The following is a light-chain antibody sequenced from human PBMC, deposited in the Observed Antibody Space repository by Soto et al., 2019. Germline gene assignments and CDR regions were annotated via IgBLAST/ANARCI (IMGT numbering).Light chain of an antibody. CDR2: TAS. CDR3: QQYNGYPHT. V-gene: IGKV1-5*03. CDR1: QSISTW. Sequence: DLQMTQSPSTLSASVGDRVTITCRASQSISTWLAWYQQKPGKAPKLLIYTASSLRNGVPSRFSGSGSGTQFTLTIYSLQPDDFASYYCQQYNGYPHTFGQGTKLEVK. J-gene: IGKJ2*01.